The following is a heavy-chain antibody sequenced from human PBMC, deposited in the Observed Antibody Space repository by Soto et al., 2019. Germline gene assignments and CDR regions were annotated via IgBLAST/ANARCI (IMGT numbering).Heavy chain of an antibody. D-gene: IGHD2-15*01. V-gene: IGHV4-39*01. J-gene: IGHJ4*02. Sequence: QLQLQESGPGLVKPSETLSLTCTVSGRSISSCSYYWGWIRQPPGTRLEWIGSIYYSGSTYYNLSLKSRFTISVVTSRNQFSLKLSSVTAADTAVYFCARLPGYCSGASCRIDYWGQGTLVTVSS. CDR2: IYYSGST. CDR1: GRSISSCSYY. CDR3: ARLPGYCSGASCRIDY.